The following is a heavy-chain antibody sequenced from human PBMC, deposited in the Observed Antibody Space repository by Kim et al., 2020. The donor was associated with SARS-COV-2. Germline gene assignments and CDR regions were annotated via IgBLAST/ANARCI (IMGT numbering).Heavy chain of an antibody. V-gene: IGHV4-34*01. J-gene: IGHJ6*02. Sequence: SETLSLTCAVYGGSFNDYWSWIRQSPAKGLEWIGEISHRGNINHNPSLKSRVTMSVDTSKKQFSLTMNSVTAADTAVYYCARGRRALRFPHVWHGMDVWGQGTTVTVSS. CDR2: ISHRGNI. CDR3: ARGRRALRFPHVWHGMDV. CDR1: GGSFNDY.